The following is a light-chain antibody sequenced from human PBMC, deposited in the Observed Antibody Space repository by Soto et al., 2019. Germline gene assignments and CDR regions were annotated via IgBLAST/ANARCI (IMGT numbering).Light chain of an antibody. CDR3: QQYNSYSLWT. CDR2: DAS. Sequence: DIQMTQSPSTLSASVGDRVTITCRASQSISTLWAWYQQKPGKAPELLISDASSLESGVPSRFSGSGSGAEFTLTISSLQPDDFATYYCQQYNSYSLWTFGQGTKVEIK. J-gene: IGKJ1*01. V-gene: IGKV1-5*01. CDR1: QSISTL.